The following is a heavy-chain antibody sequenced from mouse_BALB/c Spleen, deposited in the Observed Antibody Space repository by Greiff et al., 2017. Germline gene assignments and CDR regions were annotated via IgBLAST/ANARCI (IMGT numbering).Heavy chain of an antibody. Sequence: EVKLLESGPGLVKPSQSLSLTCSVTGYSITSGYYWNWIRQFPGNKLEWMGYISYDGSNNYNPSLKNRISITRDTSKNQFFLKLNSVTTEDTATYYCARDRGTRYAMDYWGQGTSVTVSS. J-gene: IGHJ4*01. V-gene: IGHV3-6*02. CDR3: ARDRGTRYAMDY. D-gene: IGHD3-3*01. CDR1: GYSITSGYY. CDR2: ISYDGSN.